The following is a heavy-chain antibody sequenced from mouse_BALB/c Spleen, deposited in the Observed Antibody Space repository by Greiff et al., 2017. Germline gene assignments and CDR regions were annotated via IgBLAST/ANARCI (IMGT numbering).Heavy chain of an antibody. CDR2: INPSTGYT. CDR3: ARSGIYYDYDDGFAY. D-gene: IGHD2-4*01. J-gene: IGHJ3*01. CDR1: GYTFTSYW. Sequence: VKLQESGAELAKPGASVKMSCKASGYTFTSYWMHWVKQRPGQGLEWIGYINPSTGYTEYNQKFKDKATLTADKSSSTAYMQLSSLTSEDSAVYYCARSGIYYDYDDGFAYWGQGTLVTVSA. V-gene: IGHV1-7*01.